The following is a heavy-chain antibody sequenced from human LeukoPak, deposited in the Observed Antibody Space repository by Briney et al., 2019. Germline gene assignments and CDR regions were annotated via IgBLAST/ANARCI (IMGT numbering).Heavy chain of an antibody. D-gene: IGHD4-23*01. CDR2: INSDGSNT. CDR3: ARDWYTAERWTIYYSYYIDV. Sequence: GGSLRLSCAASGFTFSSYWMHWVRQAPGKGLVWVSHINSDGSNTNYADFVKGRFAISRDNAKNTLYLQMNSLRPEDTAVYYCARDWYTAERWTIYYSYYIDVWGKGTTVTVSS. J-gene: IGHJ6*03. V-gene: IGHV3-74*01. CDR1: GFTFSSYW.